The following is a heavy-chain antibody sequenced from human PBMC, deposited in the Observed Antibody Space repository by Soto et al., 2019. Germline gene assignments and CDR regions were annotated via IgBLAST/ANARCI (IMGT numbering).Heavy chain of an antibody. CDR3: AKVPYDFWSGYPPYYYYMDV. V-gene: IGHV3-30*18. CDR2: ISYDGSNK. D-gene: IGHD3-3*01. Sequence: PGGSLRLSCAASGFTFSSYGMHWVRQAPGKGLEWVAVISYDGSNKYYADSVKGRFTISRDNSKNTLYLQMNSLRAEDTAVYYCAKVPYDFWSGYPPYYYYMDVWGKGTTVTVSS. CDR1: GFTFSSYG. J-gene: IGHJ6*03.